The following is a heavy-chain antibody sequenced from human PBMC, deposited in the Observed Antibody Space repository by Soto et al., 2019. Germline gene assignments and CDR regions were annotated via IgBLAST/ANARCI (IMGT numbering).Heavy chain of an antibody. CDR1: GFTFSSYG. D-gene: IGHD2-2*01. J-gene: IGHJ6*02. Sequence: QVQLVESGGGVVQPGRSLRLSCAASGFTFSSYGMHWVRQAPGKGLEWVAVIWYAGSNKDYADSVKGRFTISRDNSKNRLSLQMNSLRAADTAVYYCARDLAYIVVPLCYYYGMDVWGQGTTVTVSS. CDR2: IWYAGSNK. V-gene: IGHV3-33*01. CDR3: ARDLAYIVVPLCYYYGMDV.